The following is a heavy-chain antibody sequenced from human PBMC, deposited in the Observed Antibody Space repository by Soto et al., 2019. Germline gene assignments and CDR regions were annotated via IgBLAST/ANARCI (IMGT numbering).Heavy chain of an antibody. Sequence: GGSLRLSCAASGFTFSNAGMNWVRQAPGKGLEWVGRIKSKTDGGTTDYAAPVKGRFTISRDDSKNTLYLQMNSLKTEDTAVYYCTTDPNIVAPGTSNWFDPWGQGTLVTVSS. CDR2: IKSKTDGGTT. CDR3: TTDPNIVAPGTSNWFDP. J-gene: IGHJ5*02. CDR1: GFTFSNAG. V-gene: IGHV3-15*07. D-gene: IGHD5-12*01.